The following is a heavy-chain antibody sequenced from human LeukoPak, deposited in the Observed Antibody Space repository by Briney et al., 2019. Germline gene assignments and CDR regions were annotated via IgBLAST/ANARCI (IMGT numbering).Heavy chain of an antibody. Sequence: GESLKISCRGSGYIFSDYWIGWVRQMPGRGLEWMGIIYAGDSDTRYMPSFQGQVTISADKSINTAYLQWSSLKASDTAMYYCARRVTYCTNGVCSDRYYFDYWGQGTLVTVSS. J-gene: IGHJ4*02. CDR3: ARRVTYCTNGVCSDRYYFDY. CDR1: GYIFSDYW. V-gene: IGHV5-51*01. D-gene: IGHD2-8*01. CDR2: IYAGDSDT.